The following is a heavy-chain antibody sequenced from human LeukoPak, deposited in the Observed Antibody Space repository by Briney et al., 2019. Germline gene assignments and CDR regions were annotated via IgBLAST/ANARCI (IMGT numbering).Heavy chain of an antibody. CDR3: ARGATMVRGVDY. CDR1: GGSISSYY. Sequence: NPSETLSLTCTVSGGSISSYYWSWIRQPPGKGLEWIGYIYYSGSTNYNPSLKSRVTISVDTSKNQFSLKLSSVTAADTAVYYCARGATMVRGVDYWGQGALVTV. D-gene: IGHD3-10*01. V-gene: IGHV4-59*01. CDR2: IYYSGST. J-gene: IGHJ4*02.